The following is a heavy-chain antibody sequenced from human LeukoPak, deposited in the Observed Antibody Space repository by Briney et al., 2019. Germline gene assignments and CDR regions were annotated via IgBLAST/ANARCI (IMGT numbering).Heavy chain of an antibody. V-gene: IGHV3-21*01. CDR2: ISSSSSYI. D-gene: IGHD1-26*01. CDR1: GFTFSTYS. J-gene: IGHJ4*02. CDR3: ARGPRVGATTSPFDY. Sequence: GGSLRLSCAASGFTFSTYSMNWVRQAPGKGLEWVSSISSSSSYIYYADSVKGRFTISRDNAKNSLYLQMNSLRAEDTAVYYCARGPRVGATTSPFDYWGQGTLVTVFS.